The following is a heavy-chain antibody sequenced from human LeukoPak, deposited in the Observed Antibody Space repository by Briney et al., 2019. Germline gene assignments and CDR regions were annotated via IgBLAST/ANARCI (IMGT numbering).Heavy chain of an antibody. J-gene: IGHJ4*02. CDR2: VYGGDST. CDR1: GFTVTSNY. Sequence: GGSLRLSCAASGFTVTSNYMTWVRQAPGKGLEWVSVVYGGDSTYYPDSVKGRFTISRDSSKNTLYLQMNNLRAVDTAVYYCARGSYNWNYPRGFLDYWGQGTLVTVSS. D-gene: IGHD1-7*01. V-gene: IGHV3-66*01. CDR3: ARGSYNWNYPRGFLDY.